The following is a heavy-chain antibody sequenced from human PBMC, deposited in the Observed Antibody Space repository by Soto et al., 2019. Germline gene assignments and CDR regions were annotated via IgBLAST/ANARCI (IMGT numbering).Heavy chain of an antibody. CDR2: IFYSGST. CDR1: GGSIRSYY. J-gene: IGHJ3*02. V-gene: IGHV4-59*08. D-gene: IGHD3-9*01. CDR3: ARLGRYYDILTGYYIGAFDI. Sequence: SETLSLTCTVSGGSIRSYYWSWIRQPPGKGLEWFGYIFYSGSTNYNPSLKTRVTISVDTSKNQFSLKLSSVTAADTVVYYCARLGRYYDILTGYYIGAFDIWGQGTTVTVSS.